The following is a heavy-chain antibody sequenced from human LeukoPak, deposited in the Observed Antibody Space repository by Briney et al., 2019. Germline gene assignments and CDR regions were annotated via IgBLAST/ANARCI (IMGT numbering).Heavy chain of an antibody. V-gene: IGHV4-4*07. Sequence: SETLSLTCTVSGGSISSYYWSWIRQPAGKGLEWIGRIYTSGSTNYNPSLKSRVTMSVDTSKNQFSLKLSSVTAADTAVYYCARHVITIFGVVSMLGFDPWGQGTLVTVSS. CDR1: GGSISSYY. CDR2: IYTSGST. J-gene: IGHJ5*02. D-gene: IGHD3-3*01. CDR3: ARHVITIFGVVSMLGFDP.